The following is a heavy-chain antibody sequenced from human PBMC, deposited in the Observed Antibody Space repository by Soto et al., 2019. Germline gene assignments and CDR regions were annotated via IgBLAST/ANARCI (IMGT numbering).Heavy chain of an antibody. CDR2: INPNSGGT. CDR1: GYTFTGYY. Sequence: ASLKVSCKASGYTFTGYYMHWVRQAPGQGLEWMGWINPNSGGTNYAQKFQGWVTMTRDTSISTAYMELSRLRSDDTAVYYCARVSWGAGWDFDYWGEGTLVTVSS. D-gene: IGHD7-27*01. CDR3: ARVSWGAGWDFDY. V-gene: IGHV1-2*04. J-gene: IGHJ4*02.